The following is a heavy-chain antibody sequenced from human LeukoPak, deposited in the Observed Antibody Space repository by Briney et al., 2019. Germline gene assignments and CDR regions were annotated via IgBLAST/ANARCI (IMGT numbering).Heavy chain of an antibody. CDR1: GGSISSYY. D-gene: IGHD1-26*01. Sequence: SETLSLTCTVSGGSISSYYWSWIRQPAGKGLEWIGRIYTSGSTNYNPSLKSRVTMSVDTSKNQFPLKLSSVTAEDTAVYYCAREGGSGSSLKYWGQGTLVTVSS. CDR3: AREGGSGSSLKY. V-gene: IGHV4-4*07. J-gene: IGHJ4*02. CDR2: IYTSGST.